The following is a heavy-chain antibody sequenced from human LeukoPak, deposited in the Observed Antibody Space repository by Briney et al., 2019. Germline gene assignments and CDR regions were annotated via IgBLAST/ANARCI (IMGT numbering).Heavy chain of an antibody. Sequence: GASVKVSCKASGYTFTSYDINWVRQATGQGLEWMGWMNPNSGNTGYAQKFQGRVTMTRNTSISTAYMELSSLRSEDTAVYYCASMTAAAGTRPFDYWGREPWSPSPQ. CDR3: ASMTAAAGTRPFDY. CDR2: MNPNSGNT. D-gene: IGHD6-13*01. CDR1: GYTFTSYD. J-gene: IGHJ4*02. V-gene: IGHV1-8*01.